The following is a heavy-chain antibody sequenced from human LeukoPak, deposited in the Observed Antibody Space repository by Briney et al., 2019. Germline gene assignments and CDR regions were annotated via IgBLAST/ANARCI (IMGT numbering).Heavy chain of an antibody. CDR2: MKQDGSEK. J-gene: IGHJ3*01. Sequence: GGSLRLSCAASGFTFRNHIISWIRQAPGKGLEWVANMKQDGSEKFYVDSVKGRFTISRDDAKNSLYLQMDSLRAEDTALYYCAREGDAFDFWGQGTMVTVSS. CDR3: AREGDAFDF. CDR1: GFTFRNHI. V-gene: IGHV3-7*01.